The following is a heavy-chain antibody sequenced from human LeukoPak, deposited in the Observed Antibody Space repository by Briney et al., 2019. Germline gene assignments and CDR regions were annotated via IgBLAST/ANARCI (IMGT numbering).Heavy chain of an antibody. Sequence: GGSLRLSCAASGFTFSNAWMNWVRQAPGKGLEWVGRIKRKVDSGPTDYAAPVKGRFSISRDDSTNTLYLQMNSLQTEDTAVYYCTTDWGRDDYWVHTHRTWGQGTLVTVSS. CDR2: IKRKVDSGPT. CDR3: TTDWGRDDYWVHTHRT. D-gene: IGHD3/OR15-3a*01. CDR1: GFTFSNAW. V-gene: IGHV3-15*07. J-gene: IGHJ5*02.